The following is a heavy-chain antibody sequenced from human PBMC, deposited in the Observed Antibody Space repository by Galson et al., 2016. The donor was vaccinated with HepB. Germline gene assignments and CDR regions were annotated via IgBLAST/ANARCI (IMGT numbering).Heavy chain of an antibody. CDR2: ISAYNGNT. D-gene: IGHD1-26*01. V-gene: IGHV1-18*04. CDR1: GYTFTSYG. CDR3: ARDHHIVGATKGGNWFDP. Sequence: SVKVSCKASGYTFTSYGISWVRQAPGQGLEWMGWISAYNGNTNYAQKLQGRVTMTTDTSTSTAYMELRSLRSDDTAVYYCARDHHIVGATKGGNWFDPWGQGTLVTVSS. J-gene: IGHJ5*02.